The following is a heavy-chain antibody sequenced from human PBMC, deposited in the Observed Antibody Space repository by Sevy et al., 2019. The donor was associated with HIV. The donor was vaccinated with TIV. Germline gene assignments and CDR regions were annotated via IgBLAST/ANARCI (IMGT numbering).Heavy chain of an antibody. CDR1: GFTFSSYS. V-gene: IGHV3-48*01. CDR3: AKDQDIAYYYYGMDV. Sequence: GGSLRLSCAASGFTFSSYSMNWVRQAPGKGLEWVSYISSSSSTIYYVDSVKGRFTISRDNSKNTLYLQMNSLRAEDTAVYYCAKDQDIAYYYYGMDVWGQGTTVTVSS. J-gene: IGHJ6*02. CDR2: ISSSSSTI. D-gene: IGHD2-15*01.